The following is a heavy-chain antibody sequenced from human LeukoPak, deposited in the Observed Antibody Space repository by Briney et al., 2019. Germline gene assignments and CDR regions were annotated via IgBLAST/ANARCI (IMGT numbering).Heavy chain of an antibody. CDR1: GGSISSGDYY. CDR2: IYYSGST. Sequence: SETLSLTCTVSGGSISSGDYYWSWVRQPPGKGLEWIGYIYYSGSTYYTPSLQSRVTISVDTSKNQFSLKLSSVTAADTAVYYCARLAAAAGRGDYYFDYWGQGTLVTVSS. V-gene: IGHV4-30-4*01. CDR3: ARLAAAAGRGDYYFDY. D-gene: IGHD6-13*01. J-gene: IGHJ4*02.